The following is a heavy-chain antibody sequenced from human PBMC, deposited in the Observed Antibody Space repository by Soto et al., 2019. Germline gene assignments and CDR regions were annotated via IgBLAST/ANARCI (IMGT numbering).Heavy chain of an antibody. D-gene: IGHD2-15*01. CDR3: AQVVVVAARISDAFDI. J-gene: IGHJ3*02. V-gene: IGHV4-31*03. CDR1: GGSISSGGYY. Sequence: QVQLQESGPGLVKPSQTLSLTCTVSGGSISSGGYYWSWIRQHPGKGLEWIGYIYYSGSTYYNPSLKSRVTISVDTSKNQFSLKLSSVTAADTAVYYCAQVVVVAARISDAFDIWGQGTMVTVSS. CDR2: IYYSGST.